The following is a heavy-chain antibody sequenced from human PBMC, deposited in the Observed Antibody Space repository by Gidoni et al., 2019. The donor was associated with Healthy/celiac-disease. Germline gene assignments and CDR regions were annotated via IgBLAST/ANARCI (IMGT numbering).Heavy chain of an antibody. CDR1: GFSLSNARMG. Sequence: QVTLKESGPVLVKPTETLTLTCTVSGFSLSNARMGGNWIRQPPGKALEWLAHIFSNDEKSYSTTLKSRLTISKDTSKSQVVLTMTNMDPVDTATYYCARIEGLGDYYYGMDVWGQGTTVTVSS. J-gene: IGHJ6*02. CDR2: IFSNDEK. D-gene: IGHD1-26*01. CDR3: ARIEGLGDYYYGMDV. V-gene: IGHV2-26*01.